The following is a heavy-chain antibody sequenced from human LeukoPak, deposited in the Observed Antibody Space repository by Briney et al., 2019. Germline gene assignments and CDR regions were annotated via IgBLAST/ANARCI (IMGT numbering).Heavy chain of an antibody. D-gene: IGHD3-22*01. CDR1: GYTFTSYY. Sequence: ASVKVSCKASGYTFTSYYMHWVRQAPGQGLEWMGIINPSGGSTSYAQKFQGRVTMTRDMSTSTVYMELSSLRSEDTAVYYCARVDRGDYDSSNDAFDIWGQGTMVTVSS. J-gene: IGHJ3*02. V-gene: IGHV1-46*01. CDR2: INPSGGST. CDR3: ARVDRGDYDSSNDAFDI.